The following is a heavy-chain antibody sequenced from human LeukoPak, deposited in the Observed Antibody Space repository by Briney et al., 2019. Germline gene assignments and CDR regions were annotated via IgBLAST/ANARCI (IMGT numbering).Heavy chain of an antibody. CDR1: GGSFSGYY. D-gene: IGHD5-12*01. CDR2: INHSGST. V-gene: IGHV4-34*01. Sequence: SETLSLTCAVYGGSFSGYYWSWIRQPPGKGLEWIGEINHSGSTNYNPSLKSRVTISVDTSKNQFSLSLSSVTAADTAVYYCATVYSGYDVVGEDYWGQGTLVTVSS. CDR3: ATVYSGYDVVGEDY. J-gene: IGHJ4*02.